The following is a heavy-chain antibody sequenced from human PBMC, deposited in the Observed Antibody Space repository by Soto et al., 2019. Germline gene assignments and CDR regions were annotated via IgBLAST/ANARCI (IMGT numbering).Heavy chain of an antibody. CDR1: GYNFNTYG. D-gene: IGHD5-12*01. V-gene: IGHV5-51*01. CDR2: IYPGDSDT. CDR3: ATSTVSYVDIVSSKTRGYFDH. Sequence: VESLTISCEGSGYNFNTYGIVWVRQMPGKGLECMALIYPGDSDTRYSPSFEGQVTLSVDRSISTAYLQWSSLKALDTAIYYCATSTVSYVDIVSSKTRGYFDHWGQGTMVTVSS. J-gene: IGHJ4*02.